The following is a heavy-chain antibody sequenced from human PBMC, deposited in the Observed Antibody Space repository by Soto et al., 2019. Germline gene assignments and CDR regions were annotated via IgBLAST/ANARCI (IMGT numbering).Heavy chain of an antibody. V-gene: IGHV3-74*01. J-gene: IGHJ4*02. D-gene: IGHD3-10*01. CDR1: GFTFISYA. Sequence: GGSLRHSCAASGFTFISYAMSWVRQATGKGLVWVSRINSDGSSTSYADSVKGRFTISRDNAKNTLYLQMNSLRAEDTAVYYCARHLAGSRDYWGQGTLVTVSS. CDR2: INSDGSST. CDR3: ARHLAGSRDY.